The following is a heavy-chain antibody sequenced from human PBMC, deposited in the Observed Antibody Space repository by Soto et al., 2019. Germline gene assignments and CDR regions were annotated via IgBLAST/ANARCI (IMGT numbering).Heavy chain of an antibody. Sequence: EVQLVESGGGLVQPGRSLRLSCAASGFTFDDYAMYWVRQAPGQGLEWVSGISWNSGSIGYADSVKGRFTISRDNAKNSLYLQMNSLRAEDTALYYCAKDAITMVRGVISYYGMDVWGQGTTFTVSS. V-gene: IGHV3-9*01. D-gene: IGHD3-10*01. CDR2: ISWNSGSI. CDR1: GFTFDDYA. J-gene: IGHJ6*02. CDR3: AKDAITMVRGVISYYGMDV.